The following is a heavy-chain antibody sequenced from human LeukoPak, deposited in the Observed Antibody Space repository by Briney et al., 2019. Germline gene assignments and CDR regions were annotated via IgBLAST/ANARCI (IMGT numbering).Heavy chain of an antibody. J-gene: IGHJ4*02. CDR1: GYSFTTYW. D-gene: IGHD6-19*01. CDR2: IYPGDSDT. CDR3: ARHRPHTDSNSVADYYFDY. V-gene: IGHV5-51*01. Sequence: GESLKISCKGSGYSFTTYWIGWVRQMPGKGLEWMGIIYPGDSDTKYRPSFQGQVTISADKAISTAYLQWSNLKASDTAMYYCARHRPHTDSNSVADYYFDYWGQGTLVTVSS.